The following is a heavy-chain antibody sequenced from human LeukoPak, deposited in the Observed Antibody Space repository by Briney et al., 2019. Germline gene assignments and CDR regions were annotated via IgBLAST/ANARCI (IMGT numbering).Heavy chain of an antibody. Sequence: PRGSLRLSCAASGFTVSSNYMSWVRQAPGKGLEWVSVIYSGGSTYYADSVKGRFTISRDNSKNTLYLQMNSLRAEDTAVYYCARDRGSSWSLGYWGQGTLVTVSS. CDR1: GFTVSSNY. V-gene: IGHV3-53*01. CDR2: IYSGGST. J-gene: IGHJ4*02. CDR3: ARDRGSSWSLGY. D-gene: IGHD6-13*01.